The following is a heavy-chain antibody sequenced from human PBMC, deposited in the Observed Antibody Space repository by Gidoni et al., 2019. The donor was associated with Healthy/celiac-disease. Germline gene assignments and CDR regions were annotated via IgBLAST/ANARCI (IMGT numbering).Heavy chain of an antibody. J-gene: IGHJ1*01. Sequence: TISRDNSKNTLYLQMNSLRAEDTAVYYCAKAAVVVVPAAHDAEYFQHWGQGTLVTVSS. V-gene: IGHV3-23*01. D-gene: IGHD2-2*01. CDR3: AKAAVVVVPAAHDAEYFQH.